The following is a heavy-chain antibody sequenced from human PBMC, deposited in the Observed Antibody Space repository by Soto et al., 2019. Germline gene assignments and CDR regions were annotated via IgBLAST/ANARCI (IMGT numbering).Heavy chain of an antibody. D-gene: IGHD3-10*01. V-gene: IGHV3-23*01. CDR2: ISGSGGST. CDR1: GFTFSGYA. Sequence: EVQLLESGGGLVQPGGSLRLSCAASGFTFSGYAMSWVRQAPGKGLEWVSAISGSGGSTYYADSVKGRFTISRDNSKNTLYLQMNSLRAEDTAVYYCAKGFTYYYGSGSYWGQGTLVTVSS. CDR3: AKGFTYYYGSGSY. J-gene: IGHJ4*02.